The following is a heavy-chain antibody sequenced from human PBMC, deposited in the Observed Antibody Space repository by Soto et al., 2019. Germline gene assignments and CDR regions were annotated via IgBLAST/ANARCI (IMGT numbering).Heavy chain of an antibody. CDR3: AKVLAAAGTISRDFDY. CDR2: LSGSGGTT. Sequence: EVQLLESGGVLVQPGGSLRLSCAASGFTFSSYAMTCVRQAPGKGLEWVSGLSGSGGTTYYADPVKGRFTIPRDNSKNALYLQIRSLRAEHTAVYYCAKVLAAAGTISRDFDYWGQETLVTASS. J-gene: IGHJ4*02. CDR1: GFTFSSYA. D-gene: IGHD6-13*01. V-gene: IGHV3-23*01.